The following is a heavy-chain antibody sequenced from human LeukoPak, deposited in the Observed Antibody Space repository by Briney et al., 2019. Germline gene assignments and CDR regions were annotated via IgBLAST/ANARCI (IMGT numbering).Heavy chain of an antibody. D-gene: IGHD5-18*01. CDR3: AMSVDTKSHYFDY. J-gene: IGHJ4*02. V-gene: IGHV3-7*01. CDR2: IKQDGSEK. CDR1: GFTFSSYW. Sequence: GGSLRLSCAASGFTFSSYWMSWVRQAPGKGLEWVANIKQDGSEKYYVDSVKGRFTISRDNAKNSLYLQMNSLRAEDTAVYYCAMSVDTKSHYFDYWGQGTLVTVSS.